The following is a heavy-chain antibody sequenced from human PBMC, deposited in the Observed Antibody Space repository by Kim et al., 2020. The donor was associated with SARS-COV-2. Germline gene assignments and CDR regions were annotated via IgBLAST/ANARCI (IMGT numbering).Heavy chain of an antibody. CDR1: GFTFNGYA. CDR2: ISGSGTGT. CDR3: AKRNATREGMYNGMDV. D-gene: IGHD1-26*01. Sequence: GGSLRLSCAASGFTFNGYAMRWVRQAPGKGLEWVSTISGSGTGTYYADSVKGRFTVSRDNSKNTLYLQMNSLRAEDTAVYYCAKRNATREGMYNGMDVWGQGTTVTVSS. V-gene: IGHV3-23*01. J-gene: IGHJ6*02.